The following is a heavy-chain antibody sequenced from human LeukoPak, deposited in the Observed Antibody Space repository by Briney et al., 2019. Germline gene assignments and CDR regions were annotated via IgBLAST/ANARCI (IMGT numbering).Heavy chain of an antibody. J-gene: IGHJ6*02. CDR1: GGSISTYY. CDR3: ARERYGMDV. CDR2: SHYSGST. Sequence: SQTLSLTCTVSGGSISTYYWTWIRQPPGKGLEWIGFSHYSGSTNYNPSLKSRVTMSVDTSKNQFSLKLSSVTAADTAVYYCARERYGMDVWGQGTTVTVSS. V-gene: IGHV4-59*12.